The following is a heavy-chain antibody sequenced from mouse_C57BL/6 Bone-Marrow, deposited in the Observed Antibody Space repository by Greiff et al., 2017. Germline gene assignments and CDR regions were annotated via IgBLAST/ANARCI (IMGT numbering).Heavy chain of an antibody. CDR2: IDPSDSYT. V-gene: IGHV1-59*01. D-gene: IGHD2-2*01. CDR3: ARGRLRRGYFDY. J-gene: IGHJ2*01. Sequence: QVQLQHPGAELVRPGTSVKLSCKASGYTFTSYWMHWVKQRPGQGLEWIGVIDPSDSYTNYNQKFKGKATLTVDTSSSTAYMQLSSLTSEDSAVYYCARGRLRRGYFDYWGQGTTLTVSS. CDR1: GYTFTSYW.